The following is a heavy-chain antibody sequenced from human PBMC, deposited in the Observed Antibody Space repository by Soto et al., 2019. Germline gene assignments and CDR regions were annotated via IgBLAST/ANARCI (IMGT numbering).Heavy chain of an antibody. D-gene: IGHD3-3*01. CDR2: ISYDGSNK. J-gene: IGHJ5*02. V-gene: IGHV3-30-3*01. Sequence: QVQLVESGGGVVQPGRSLRLSCAASGFTFSSYAMHWVRQAPGKGLEWVAVISYDGSNKYYADSVKGRFTISRDNSKNTLYLQMNSLRAEDTAVYYCARDGGGFWSGYWVDTENKNWFDPWGQGTLVTVSS. CDR3: ARDGGGFWSGYWVDTENKNWFDP. CDR1: GFTFSSYA.